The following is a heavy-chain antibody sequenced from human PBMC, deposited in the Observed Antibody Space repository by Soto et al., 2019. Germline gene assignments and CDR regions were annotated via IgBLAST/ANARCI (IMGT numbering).Heavy chain of an antibody. Sequence: PGESLKISCKGSGYSFTSYWIGWVRQMPGKGLEWMGIIYPGDSDTRYSPSFQGQVTISADKSISTAYLRWSSLKASDTAMYYCARQPFMITFGGVIAPFDYWGQGTLVTVSS. D-gene: IGHD3-16*02. J-gene: IGHJ4*02. V-gene: IGHV5-51*01. CDR3: ARQPFMITFGGVIAPFDY. CDR1: GYSFTSYW. CDR2: IYPGDSDT.